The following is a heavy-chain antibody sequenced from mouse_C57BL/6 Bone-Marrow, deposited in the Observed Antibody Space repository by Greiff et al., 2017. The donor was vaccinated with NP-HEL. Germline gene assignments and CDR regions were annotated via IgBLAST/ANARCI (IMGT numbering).Heavy chain of an antibody. J-gene: IGHJ4*01. CDR3: ARGGGNYGYYYAMDY. D-gene: IGHD2-1*01. CDR1: GYSITSGYD. Sequence: DVHLVESGPGMVKPSQSLSLTCTVTGYSITSGYDWHWIRHFPGNKLEWMGYISYSGSTNYNPSLKSRISITHDTSKNHFFLKLNSVTTEDTATYYCARGGGNYGYYYAMDYWGQETSVTVSS. V-gene: IGHV3-1*01. CDR2: ISYSGST.